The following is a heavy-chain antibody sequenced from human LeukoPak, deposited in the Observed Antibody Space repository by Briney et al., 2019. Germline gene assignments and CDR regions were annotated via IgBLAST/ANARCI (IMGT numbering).Heavy chain of an antibody. CDR1: GFTFNSHA. CDR2: ISGSGGRT. D-gene: IGHD2-15*01. V-gene: IGHV3-23*01. CDR3: AKWGCSGGSCYPFDY. Sequence: GGSLRLSCAASGFTFNSHAMAWVRQAPGKGLEWVSAISGSGGRTYDADSVKGRFTISRDNSKNTLYLQMNCLRAEDTAVYYCAKWGCSGGSCYPFDYWGQGTLVTVSS. J-gene: IGHJ4*02.